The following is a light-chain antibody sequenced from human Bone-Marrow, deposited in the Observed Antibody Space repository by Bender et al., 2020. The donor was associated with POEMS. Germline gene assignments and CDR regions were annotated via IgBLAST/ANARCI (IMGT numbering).Light chain of an antibody. CDR2: EVT. CDR1: NDDIGAYNY. CDR3: CSYAGPYTWV. J-gene: IGLJ3*02. V-gene: IGLV2-11*01. Sequence: QSVLTQPRSVSGSPGQSVTISCAGSNDDIGAYNYVSWYQQHPGKGPKLIIFEVTRRPSGVSDRFVGYKSGATASLTISGLQAEDESDYYCCSYAGPYTWVFGGGTKLTVL.